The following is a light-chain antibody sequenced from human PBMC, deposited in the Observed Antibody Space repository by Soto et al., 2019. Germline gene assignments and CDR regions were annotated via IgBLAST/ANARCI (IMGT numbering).Light chain of an antibody. J-gene: IGKJ1*01. CDR3: QQSYSTPPGT. Sequence: IQLTQSPSSLSASVGDSVTITCRASQSISTYLIWYQQKPGKAPKLLIYATSSLQSGVPSRFSGSGSGTDFTLTISSLQPEDFATYYCQQSYSTPPGTFGQGTKVDIK. CDR2: ATS. CDR1: QSISTY. V-gene: IGKV1-39*01.